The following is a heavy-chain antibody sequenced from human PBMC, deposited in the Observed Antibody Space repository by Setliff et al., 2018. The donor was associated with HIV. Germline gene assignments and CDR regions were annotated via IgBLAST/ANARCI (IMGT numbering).Heavy chain of an antibody. CDR3: AREGGTGSFDY. J-gene: IGHJ4*02. D-gene: IGHD3-16*01. CDR1: GGSITSYY. CDR2: IYISGST. Sequence: SETLSLTCTVSGGSITSYYWSWIRQPAGKGLEWFGRIYISGSTNYNPSFESRVTMSIDTSKNQFSLKLSSVTAADTAVYYCAREGGTGSFDYWGQGTLVTVSS. V-gene: IGHV4-4*07.